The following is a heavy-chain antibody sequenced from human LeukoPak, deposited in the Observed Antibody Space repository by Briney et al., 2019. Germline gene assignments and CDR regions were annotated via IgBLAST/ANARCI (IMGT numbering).Heavy chain of an antibody. D-gene: IGHD3-3*01. V-gene: IGHV1-8*01. CDR2: MNPNSGNT. CDR3: ARVRWNRTRWWFDP. CDR1: GYTFTSYD. Sequence: GASVKVSCKASGYTFTSYDISWVRQATGQGLEWMGWMNPNSGNTGYAQKFQGRVTMTRNTSISTACMELSRLRSDDTAVYYCARVRWNRTRWWFDPWGQGTLVTVSS. J-gene: IGHJ5*02.